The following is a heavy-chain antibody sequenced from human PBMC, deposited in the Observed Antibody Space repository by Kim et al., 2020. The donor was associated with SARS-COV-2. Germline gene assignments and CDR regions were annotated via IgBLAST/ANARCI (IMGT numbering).Heavy chain of an antibody. Sequence: GGSLRLSCAASGFTFSSYAMHWVRQAPGKGLEWVAVISYDGSNKYYADSVKGRFTISRDNSKNTLYLQMNSLRAEDTAVYYCARDTRGRVRSGYIDYWGQGTLVTVSS. CDR3: ARDTRGRVRSGYIDY. D-gene: IGHD3-22*01. J-gene: IGHJ4*02. CDR2: ISYDGSNK. CDR1: GFTFSSYA. V-gene: IGHV3-30*04.